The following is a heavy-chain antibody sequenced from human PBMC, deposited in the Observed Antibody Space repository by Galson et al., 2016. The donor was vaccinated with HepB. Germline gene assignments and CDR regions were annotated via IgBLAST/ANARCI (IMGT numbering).Heavy chain of an antibody. CDR1: GFTFNRYW. D-gene: IGHD6-13*01. CDR2: IKQDGSGK. J-gene: IGHJ4*02. CDR3: ARQQVVPVY. Sequence: SLRLSCAASGFTFNRYWMNWVRQAPGKGLEWVANIKQDGSGKYYMDSVKGRFTISRDNSENSLYLQIDNLRAEDTAVYYCARQQVVPVYWGQGTLVTVSS. V-gene: IGHV3-7*03.